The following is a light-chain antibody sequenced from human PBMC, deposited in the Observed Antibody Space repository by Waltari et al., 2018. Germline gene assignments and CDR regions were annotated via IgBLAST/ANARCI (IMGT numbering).Light chain of an antibody. CDR1: SSDVGAHNY. CDR3: STYTTGVV. V-gene: IGLV2-14*03. Sequence: QSALTQPASVTGSPGQSITIPCTGSSSDVGAHNYVSWYQQHPGKVPKLLVFDVTHRPSGVSDRFSGSKSGNTASLTISGLQAEDEGDYYCSTYTTGVVFGGGTKLTVL. J-gene: IGLJ2*01. CDR2: DVT.